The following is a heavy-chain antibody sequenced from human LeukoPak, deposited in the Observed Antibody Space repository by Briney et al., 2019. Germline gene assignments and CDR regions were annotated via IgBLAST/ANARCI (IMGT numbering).Heavy chain of an antibody. J-gene: IGHJ3*02. CDR1: GYTFTGYY. D-gene: IGHD2-8*01. Sequence: GASVQVSCKASGYTFTGYYMHWVRQAPGRGLEWMGWINPNSGGTDYAQKFQGRVTMTRDTSISTAYMELSRLRSNDTAVYYCARAGVIMVYGRNAFDIWGQGTMVTVSS. V-gene: IGHV1-2*02. CDR3: ARAGVIMVYGRNAFDI. CDR2: INPNSGGT.